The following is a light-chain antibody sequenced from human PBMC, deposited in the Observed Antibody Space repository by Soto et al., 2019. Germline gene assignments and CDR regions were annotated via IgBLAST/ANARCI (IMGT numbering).Light chain of an antibody. Sequence: QSVLTQPPSVSAAPGQKVTISCSGSSSNIGNNYVSWYQQLPGTAPKLLIYENNKRPSGIPDRFSGSKSGTSATLGITGLQTGDEADYYCGTWDSSLSAPWVFGTGTKLTVL. V-gene: IGLV1-51*02. CDR2: ENN. J-gene: IGLJ1*01. CDR3: GTWDSSLSAPWV. CDR1: SSNIGNNY.